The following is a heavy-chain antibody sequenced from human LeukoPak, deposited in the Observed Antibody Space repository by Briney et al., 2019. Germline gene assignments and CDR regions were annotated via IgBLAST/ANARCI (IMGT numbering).Heavy chain of an antibody. V-gene: IGHV4-39*07. CDR3: ARGGNMVRGVQGVDY. J-gene: IGHJ4*02. CDR1: GGSISSSSYY. D-gene: IGHD3-10*01. CDR2: IYYSGST. Sequence: PSETLSLTCTVSGGSISSSSYYWGWIRQPPGKGLEWIGSIYYSGSTYYNPSLKSRVTISVNTSKNQFSLKLSSVTDADTAVYYCARGGNMVRGVQGVDYWGQGTLVTVSS.